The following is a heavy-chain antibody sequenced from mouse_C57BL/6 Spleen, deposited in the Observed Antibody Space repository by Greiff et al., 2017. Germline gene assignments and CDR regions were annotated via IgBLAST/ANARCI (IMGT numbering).Heavy chain of an antibody. CDR2: INPSNGGT. CDR3: ARNSPYYYGSPWFAY. Sequence: QVQLQQPGTELVKPGASVKLSCKASGYTFTSYWMHWVKQRPGQGLEWIGNINPSNGGTNYNEKFKSKATLTVDKSSSTAYMQLSSLTSEDSAVYYCARNSPYYYGSPWFAYWGQGTLVTVSA. CDR1: GYTFTSYW. J-gene: IGHJ3*01. D-gene: IGHD1-1*01. V-gene: IGHV1-53*01.